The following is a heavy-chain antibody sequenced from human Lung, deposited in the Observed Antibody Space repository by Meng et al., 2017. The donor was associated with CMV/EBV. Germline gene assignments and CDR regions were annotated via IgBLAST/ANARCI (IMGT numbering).Heavy chain of an antibody. V-gene: IGHV4-61*01. Sequence: GSLRLXCIVSGDSVSSGSHYWSWIRQPPGKGLEWIGYIYYSGSTNYNPSLKSRVTMSVDNSKNQFSLNLNSLTAADTAVYYCATVRYDFGRNYLAFDYWGQGXLVTVSS. CDR2: IYYSGST. CDR3: ATVRYDFGRNYLAFDY. D-gene: IGHD3-3*01. J-gene: IGHJ4*02. CDR1: GDSVSSGSHY.